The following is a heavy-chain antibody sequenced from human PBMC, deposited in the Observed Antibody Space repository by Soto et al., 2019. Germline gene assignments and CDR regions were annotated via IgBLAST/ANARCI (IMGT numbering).Heavy chain of an antibody. CDR3: ARGGYQLLYHFDY. D-gene: IGHD2-2*02. V-gene: IGHV1-2*02. CDR1: GYTFNGHY. Sequence: ASVKVSCKASGYTFNGHYTHWVRQAPGQGLEWMGWINSNTGGTNYAQKFQGKVTMTRDRSISTAYMELNSLRSDDTAVYYCARGGYQLLYHFDYWGQGTLVIVSS. CDR2: INSNTGGT. J-gene: IGHJ4*02.